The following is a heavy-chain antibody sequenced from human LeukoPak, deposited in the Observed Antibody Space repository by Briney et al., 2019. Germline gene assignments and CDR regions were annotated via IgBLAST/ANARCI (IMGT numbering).Heavy chain of an antibody. CDR3: ASLGGYYESSSYSQLDAFDI. D-gene: IGHD3-22*01. J-gene: IGHJ3*02. CDR1: GGSMSSGNYH. V-gene: IGHV4-61*02. Sequence: SQTLSLTCSVSGGSMSSGNYHWTWIRQPAGKGPEWIGRIFNGGSTNYNPSLKSRASISQDTSKNQFSLSLTSVTAADTAVYYCASLGGYYESSSYSQLDAFDIWGQGTVVTVSS. CDR2: IFNGGST.